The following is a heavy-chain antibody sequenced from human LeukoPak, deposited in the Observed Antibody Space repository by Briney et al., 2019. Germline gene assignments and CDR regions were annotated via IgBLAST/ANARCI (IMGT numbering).Heavy chain of an antibody. CDR3: ASYIGACSGGSCYHWFDP. V-gene: IGHV1-69*05. D-gene: IGHD2-15*01. J-gene: IGHJ5*02. CDR1: GGTFSSYA. CDR2: IILIFGTA. Sequence: SVKVSCKASGGTFSSYAISWVRQAPGQGLEWMGRIILIFGTANYAQKFQGRVTITTDESTSTAYMELSSLRSEDTAAYYCASYIGACSGGSCYHWFDPWGQGTLVTVSS.